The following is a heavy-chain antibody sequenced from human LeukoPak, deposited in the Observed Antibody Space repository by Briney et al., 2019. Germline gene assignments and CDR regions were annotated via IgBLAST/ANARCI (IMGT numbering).Heavy chain of an antibody. V-gene: IGHV4-4*02. D-gene: IGHD2-2*02. CDR3: ASRRLGYCSSTSCYTPNWFDP. J-gene: IGHJ5*02. CDR1: GVSISSSNW. CDR2: IYHSGST. Sequence: SETLSLTCAVSGVSISSSNWWSWVRQPPGKGLEWIGEIYHSGSTNYNPSLKSRVTISVDKSKNQFSLKLSSVTAADTAVYYCASRRLGYCSSTSCYTPNWFDPWGQGTLVTVSS.